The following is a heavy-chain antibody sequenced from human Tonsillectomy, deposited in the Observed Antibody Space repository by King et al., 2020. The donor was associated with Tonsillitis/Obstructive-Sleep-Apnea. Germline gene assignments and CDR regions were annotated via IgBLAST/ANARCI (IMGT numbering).Heavy chain of an antibody. CDR3: TRGPVIAARYHGVYV. V-gene: IGHV3-49*04. CDR2: IKSKTYGGTT. J-gene: IGHJ6*02. Sequence: VQLVESGGDLVQPGRSLRLSCTASGFIFGDYGMSWVRQAPGKGLEWGAFIKSKTYGGTTHYGASVEGRFTISRDVSKSIAYLQMNSLKTEDTGVYYCTRGPVIAARYHGVYVCGQGTTVTVSS. D-gene: IGHD2-15*01. CDR1: GFIFGDYG.